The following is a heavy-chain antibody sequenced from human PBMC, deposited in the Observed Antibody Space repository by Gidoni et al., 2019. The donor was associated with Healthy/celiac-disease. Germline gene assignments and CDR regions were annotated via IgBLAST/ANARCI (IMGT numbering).Heavy chain of an antibody. V-gene: IGHV4-34*01. CDR2: INHSGST. Sequence: QVQLQQWGAGLLKPSATLSLTCAVYGGSFSGYYWSWIRQPPGKGLEWIGEINHSGSTNYNPSLKSRVTISVDTSKNQFSLKLSSVTAADTAVYYCARGKWGYSSSWAFDYWGQGTLVTVSS. CDR3: ARGKWGYSSSWAFDY. D-gene: IGHD6-13*01. CDR1: GGSFSGYY. J-gene: IGHJ4*02.